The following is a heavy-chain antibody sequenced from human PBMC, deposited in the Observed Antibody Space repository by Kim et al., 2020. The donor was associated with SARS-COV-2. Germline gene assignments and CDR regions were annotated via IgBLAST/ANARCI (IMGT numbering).Heavy chain of an antibody. CDR2: ISSSSSYI. J-gene: IGHJ4*02. D-gene: IGHD6-19*01. V-gene: IGHV3-21*01. Sequence: GGSLRLSCAASGFTFSSYSMNWVRQAPGKGLEWVSSISSSSSYIYYADSVKGRFTISRDNAKNSLYLQMNSLRAEDTAVYYCAITGYSSGMVDYWGQGTLVTVSS. CDR1: GFTFSSYS. CDR3: AITGYSSGMVDY.